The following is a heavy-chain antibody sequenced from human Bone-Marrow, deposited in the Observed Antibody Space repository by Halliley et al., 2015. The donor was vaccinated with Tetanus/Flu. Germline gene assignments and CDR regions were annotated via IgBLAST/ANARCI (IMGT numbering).Heavy chain of an antibody. D-gene: IGHD3-16*01. CDR2: IWYDGSNR. CDR3: ARGLRNGLDV. J-gene: IGHJ6*02. V-gene: IGHV3-33*01. Sequence: VAMIWYDGSNRYYADSVKGRFTISRDNSKRTLYLQMNSLRGDDSAVYYCARGLRNGLDVWGQGTTVTIS.